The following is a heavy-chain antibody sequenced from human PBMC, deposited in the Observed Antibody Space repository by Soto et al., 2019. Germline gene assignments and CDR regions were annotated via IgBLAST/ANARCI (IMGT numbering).Heavy chain of an antibody. V-gene: IGHV1-69*01. D-gene: IGHD3-10*01. CDR1: GGTLSDYA. CDR2: IMPTVDSA. CDR3: AGAAVREIMAQESAGMAV. J-gene: IGHJ6*02. Sequence: QVQLVQSGAEVKTPGSSVKVSCKASGGTLSDYAISWVRQAPGQGLEWMGGIMPTVDSANYAQNFQGRLTSSADESTSPANLELGSLRSDETAGYYCAGAAVREIMAQESAGMAVGGQGTTVIVSS.